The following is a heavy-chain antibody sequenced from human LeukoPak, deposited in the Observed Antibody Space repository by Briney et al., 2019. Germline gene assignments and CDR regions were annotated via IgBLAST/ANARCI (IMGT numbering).Heavy chain of an antibody. Sequence: PGGSLRLSCAASGFTVSSNYMSWVRQAPGKGLEWVSVIYSGGNTYYADSVKGRFTISRDNSKNTLYLQMNSLRAEDTVLYYCIRSYDYWSQGILVTVSS. V-gene: IGHV3-66*01. D-gene: IGHD1-26*01. CDR3: IRSYDY. CDR2: IYSGGNT. CDR1: GFTVSSNY. J-gene: IGHJ4*02.